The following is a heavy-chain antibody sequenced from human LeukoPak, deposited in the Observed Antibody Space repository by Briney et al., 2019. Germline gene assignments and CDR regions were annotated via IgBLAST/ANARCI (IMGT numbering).Heavy chain of an antibody. Sequence: SETLSLTCTVSGGSISSYYWSLIRQPPGKGLEWIGYIYYSGSTNYNPSLKSRVTISVDTSKNQFSLKLSSVTAADTAVYYCASYLGDYCSSTSCYPPNLHAEYFQHWGQGTLVTVSS. CDR1: GGSISSYY. J-gene: IGHJ1*01. CDR3: ASYLGDYCSSTSCYPPNLHAEYFQH. CDR2: IYYSGST. V-gene: IGHV4-59*08. D-gene: IGHD2-2*01.